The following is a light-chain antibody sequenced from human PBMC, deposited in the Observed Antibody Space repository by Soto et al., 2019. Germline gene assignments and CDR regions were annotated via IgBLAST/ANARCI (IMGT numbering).Light chain of an antibody. J-gene: IGKJ5*01. CDR3: QQYRTYT. CDR1: QHLGSW. CDR2: NAS. Sequence: DIQLTQSPSPLSASVGDRVAITCRASQHLGSWLTWYQQKPGSAPKLLIFNASSLQSGVPSGFSGSGFGTEFTLTISSLQPDDSATYFCQQYRTYTFGQGTRLEIK. V-gene: IGKV1-5*01.